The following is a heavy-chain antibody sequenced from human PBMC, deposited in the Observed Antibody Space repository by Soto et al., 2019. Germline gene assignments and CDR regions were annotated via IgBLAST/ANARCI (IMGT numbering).Heavy chain of an antibody. CDR2: LTANGNT. CDR1: GFAVSATY. Sequence: GGSLRLSCVVSGFAVSATYMSWVRQAPGQGLEWVSVLTANGNTIYADAVKGRFTVSRDISKNTVYLQLNSVTVEDTGLYYCARDALGLDVWGQGTTVTVSS. J-gene: IGHJ6*02. V-gene: IGHV3-53*01. CDR3: ARDALGLDV.